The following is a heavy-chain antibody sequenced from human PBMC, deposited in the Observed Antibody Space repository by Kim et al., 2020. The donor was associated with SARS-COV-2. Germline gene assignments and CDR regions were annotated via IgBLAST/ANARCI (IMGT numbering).Heavy chain of an antibody. CDR3: TAMVREWGEVTSDY. J-gene: IGHJ4*02. D-gene: IGHD3-10*01. CDR2: IKSKTDGGTT. Sequence: GGSLRLSCAASGFTFSNAWMSWVRQAPGKGLEWVGRIKSKTDGGTTDYAAPVKGRFTISRDDSKNTLYLQMNSLKTEDTAVYYCTAMVREWGEVTSDYWGQGTLVTVSS. CDR1: GFTFSNAW. V-gene: IGHV3-15*01.